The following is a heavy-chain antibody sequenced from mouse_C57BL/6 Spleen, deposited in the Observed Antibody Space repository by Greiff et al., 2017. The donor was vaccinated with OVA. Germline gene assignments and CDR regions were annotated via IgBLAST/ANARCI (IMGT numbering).Heavy chain of an antibody. Sequence: QVQLQQPGAELVKPGASVKLSCKASGYTFTSYWMHWVKQRPGKGLEWIGMIHTNRGSTNYNEKFKSKATLTVDKSSSTAYMQLSSLTAEDAAVYYCAREIYYEYEDAMDYWGQGTSVTVSS. J-gene: IGHJ4*01. CDR3: AREIYYEYEDAMDY. CDR1: GYTFTSYW. D-gene: IGHD2-4*01. CDR2: IHTNRGST. V-gene: IGHV1-64*01.